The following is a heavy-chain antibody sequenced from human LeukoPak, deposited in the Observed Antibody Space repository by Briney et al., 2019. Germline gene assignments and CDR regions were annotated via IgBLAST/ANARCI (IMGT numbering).Heavy chain of an antibody. CDR3: AREGWLQPQYYFDY. J-gene: IGHJ4*02. V-gene: IGHV3-48*04. CDR2: ISSGGSTI. CDR1: GFTFGSYS. Sequence: GGSLRLSCAASGFTFGSYSMNWVRQAPGKGLEWVSYISSGGSTIYYADSVKGRFTISRDDAKNSLYLHMNNLRAEDTAVYYCAREGWLQPQYYFDYWGQGTLVTVSS. D-gene: IGHD5-24*01.